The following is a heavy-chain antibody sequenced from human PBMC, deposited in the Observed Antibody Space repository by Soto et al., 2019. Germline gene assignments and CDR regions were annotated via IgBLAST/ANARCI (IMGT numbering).Heavy chain of an antibody. Sequence: QVQLVQSGAEVKKPGSSVKVSCKASGGTFRSYAISWVRQAPGQGLEWMGGIIPIFGTANYAQKFQGRVTITADESTSTAYMELSSLRSEDTAVYYCARGRAFGIVLGPAFLDYWGQGTLVTVSS. D-gene: IGHD2-2*01. CDR2: IIPIFGTA. CDR3: ARGRAFGIVLGPAFLDY. CDR1: GGTFRSYA. V-gene: IGHV1-69*12. J-gene: IGHJ4*02.